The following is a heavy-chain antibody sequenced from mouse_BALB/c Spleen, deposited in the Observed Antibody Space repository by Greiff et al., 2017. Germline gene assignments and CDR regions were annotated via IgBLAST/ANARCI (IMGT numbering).Heavy chain of an antibody. Sequence: EVQLQQSGPELVKPGASVKMSCKASGYTFTSYVMHWVKQKPGQGLEWIGYINPYNDGTKYNEKFKGKATLTSDKSSSTAYMELSSLTSEDSAVYYCASSYYCGSSNSWGQGTLVTVSA. CDR2: INPYNDGT. V-gene: IGHV1-14*01. J-gene: IGHJ3*01. CDR3: ASSYYCGSSNS. D-gene: IGHD1-1*01. CDR1: GYTFTSYV.